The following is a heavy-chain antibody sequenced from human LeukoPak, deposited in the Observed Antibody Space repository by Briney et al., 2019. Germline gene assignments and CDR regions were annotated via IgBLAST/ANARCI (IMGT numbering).Heavy chain of an antibody. CDR1: GFTFNNAW. Sequence: GGSLRLSCAASGFTFNNAWMNWVRQVPGKGLEWVGRVKTKADGGTRDYAAPVEGRFTISRDDSENTLYLQMDSLKTGDTAVYYCTSDPRIGRYFDYWGQGTLVTVSS. V-gene: IGHV3-15*01. J-gene: IGHJ4*02. CDR3: TSDPRIGRYFDY. D-gene: IGHD1-26*01. CDR2: VKTKADGGTR.